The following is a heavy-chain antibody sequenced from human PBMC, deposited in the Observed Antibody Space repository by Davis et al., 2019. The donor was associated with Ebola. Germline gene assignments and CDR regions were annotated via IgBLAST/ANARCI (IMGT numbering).Heavy chain of an antibody. Sequence: PGGSLRLSCAASGFTISNYWMSWVRQAPGKGLEWVANIKRDGSETYYVDSVKGRFTISRDVAKNSLYLQMNSLRAEDTAVYYCASWDWGGAFDIWGQGTMVTVSS. V-gene: IGHV3-7*03. CDR2: IKRDGSET. D-gene: IGHD7-27*01. J-gene: IGHJ3*02. CDR3: ASWDWGGAFDI. CDR1: GFTISNYW.